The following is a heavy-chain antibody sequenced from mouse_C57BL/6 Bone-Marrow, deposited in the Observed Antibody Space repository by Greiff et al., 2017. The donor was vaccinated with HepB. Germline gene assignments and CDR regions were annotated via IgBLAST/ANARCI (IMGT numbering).Heavy chain of an antibody. V-gene: IGHV1-61*01. D-gene: IGHD5-1*01. CDR3: ARQDFRGVPYWYFDV. J-gene: IGHJ1*03. CDR2: IYPSDSET. Sequence: QVQLQQPGAELVRPGSSVKLSCKASGYTFTSYWMDWVKQRPGQGLEWIGNIYPSDSETHYNQKFKDKATLTVDKSSSTAYMQLSSLTSEDSAVYYCARQDFRGVPYWYFDVWGTGTTVTVSS. CDR1: GYTFTSYW.